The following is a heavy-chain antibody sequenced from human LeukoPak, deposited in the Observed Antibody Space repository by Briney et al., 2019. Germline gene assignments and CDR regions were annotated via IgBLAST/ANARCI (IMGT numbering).Heavy chain of an antibody. CDR1: GGSISSYY. V-gene: IGHV4-59*08. J-gene: IGHJ5*02. Sequence: SETLSLTCTVSGGSISSYYWSWIRQPPGKGLEWIGYIYYSGSTNYNPSLKSRVTISVDTSKNQFSLKLSSVTAADTAVYYCARVALSLSCSSTSCYRFDPWAREPWSPSPQ. D-gene: IGHD2-2*02. CDR2: IYYSGST. CDR3: ARVALSLSCSSTSCYRFDP.